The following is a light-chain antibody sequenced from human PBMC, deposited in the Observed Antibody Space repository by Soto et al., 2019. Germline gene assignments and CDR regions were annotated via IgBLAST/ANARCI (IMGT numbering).Light chain of an antibody. CDR1: QSVKTF. CDR3: QQYNNWPLT. Sequence: EIVLTQSPATLSLSPGERATISCRASQSVKTFLVWYQQKPGQAPRLLIYDASHRATGIPARFSGSGSGTEFTLTISSLQSEDFAVYYCQQYNNWPLTFGGGTKVDIK. J-gene: IGKJ4*01. CDR2: DAS. V-gene: IGKV3-11*01.